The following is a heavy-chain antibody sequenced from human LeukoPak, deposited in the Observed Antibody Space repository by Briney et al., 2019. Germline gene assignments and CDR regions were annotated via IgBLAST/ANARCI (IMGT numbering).Heavy chain of an antibody. CDR1: GGTFSSYA. CDR3: ARSPQIVVVPAAIDSGYYYKDV. V-gene: IGHV1-69*05. CDR2: IIPIFGTA. Sequence: ASVKVSCKASGGTFSSYAISWVRQAPGQGLEWMGGIIPIFGTANYAQKFQGRVTITTDESTSTAYMELSSLRSEDTAVYYCARSPQIVVVPAAIDSGYYYKDVWGKGTTVTVSS. D-gene: IGHD2-2*02. J-gene: IGHJ6*03.